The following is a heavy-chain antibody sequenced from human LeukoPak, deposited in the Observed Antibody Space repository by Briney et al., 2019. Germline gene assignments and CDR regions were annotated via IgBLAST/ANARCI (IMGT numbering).Heavy chain of an antibody. J-gene: IGHJ4*02. Sequence: GGSLRLSCAASGFTFSSYWMNWVRQAPGKGLVWVSRIASDGSSTTYADSVKGRFSISRDNAKNTLYLQMNSLRVEDTAVYYCARGRPRGNDYWGQGTPVTVSS. CDR2: IASDGSST. CDR1: GFTFSSYW. CDR3: ARGRPRGNDY. V-gene: IGHV3-74*01. D-gene: IGHD4-23*01.